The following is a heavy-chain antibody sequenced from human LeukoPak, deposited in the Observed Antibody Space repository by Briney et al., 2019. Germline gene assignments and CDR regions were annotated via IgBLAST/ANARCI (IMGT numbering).Heavy chain of an antibody. CDR2: FDPEDGEI. V-gene: IGHV1-24*01. D-gene: IGHD5-12*01. CDR3: ATDWAPPDYRPYGMDV. CDR1: GYTLTELS. J-gene: IGHJ6*02. Sequence: ASVKVSCKVSGYTLTELSMHWVRQAPGKGLEWMGGFDPEDGEIIYAQKFQGRVTMTEDTSTDTAYMELSSLRSEDTAVYYCATDWAPPDYRPYGMDVWGQGTTVTVSS.